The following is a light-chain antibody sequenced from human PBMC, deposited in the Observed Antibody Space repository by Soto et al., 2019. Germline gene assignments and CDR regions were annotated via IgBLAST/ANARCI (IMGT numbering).Light chain of an antibody. CDR1: PDIKNY. Sequence: DIQMTQSPSSLSASVGDRVTITYQARPDIKNYLNWYQQKPGRAPKLLIYDAANLEAGVPSRFRGSGCGTDFTFTISRRQPKDISTYYCQRYENLPTFGQGTRLEIK. J-gene: IGKJ5*01. CDR3: QRYENLPT. CDR2: DAA. V-gene: IGKV1-33*01.